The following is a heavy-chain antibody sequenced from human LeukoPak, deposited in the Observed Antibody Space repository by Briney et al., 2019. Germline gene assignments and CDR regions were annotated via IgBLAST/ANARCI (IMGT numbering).Heavy chain of an antibody. Sequence: SETLSLTCTVSGGSISSYYWSWIRQPPGKGLEWIGYIYYSGSTNYNPSLKSRVTISVDTSKNQFSLKLSSVTAADTAVYYCARGDYYDSSGYDYWGQGTLVTVSS. CDR2: IYYSGST. D-gene: IGHD3-22*01. V-gene: IGHV4-59*08. CDR1: GGSISSYY. J-gene: IGHJ4*02. CDR3: ARGDYYDSSGYDY.